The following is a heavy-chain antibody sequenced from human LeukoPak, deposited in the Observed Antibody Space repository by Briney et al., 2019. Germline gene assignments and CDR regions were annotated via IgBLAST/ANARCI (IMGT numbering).Heavy chain of an antibody. J-gene: IGHJ4*02. CDR1: GFTLSTYW. V-gene: IGHV3-7*03. CDR3: AKMVRGVITYFDY. Sequence: GGSLRLSCAASGFTLSTYWMSWVRQAPGKGLEWVANTNQEGSEKYYVDSVKGRFTISKDNAKNALYLQMNSLRAEDTAVYYCAKMVRGVITYFDYWGQGTLVTVSS. D-gene: IGHD3-10*01. CDR2: TNQEGSEK.